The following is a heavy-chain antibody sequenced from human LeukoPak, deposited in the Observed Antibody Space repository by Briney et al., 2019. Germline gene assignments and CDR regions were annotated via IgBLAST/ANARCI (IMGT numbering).Heavy chain of an antibody. V-gene: IGHV3-30*02. CDR3: AKDEWYSSGWYLDY. D-gene: IGHD6-19*01. J-gene: IGHJ4*02. CDR1: GFTFSSCG. Sequence: GGSLRLSCAASGFTFSSCGMHWVRQTPGKGLEWVAFIRSDGSTKYYADSVKGRFIISRDNSRNTLYLQMNSLRAEDTAVYFCAKDEWYSSGWYLDYWGQGTLVTVSS. CDR2: IRSDGSTK.